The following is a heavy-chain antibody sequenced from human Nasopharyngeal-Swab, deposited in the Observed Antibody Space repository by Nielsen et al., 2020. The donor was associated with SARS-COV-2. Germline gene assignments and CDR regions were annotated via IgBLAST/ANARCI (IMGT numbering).Heavy chain of an antibody. V-gene: IGHV3-30*04. Sequence: GESLKISCAASGFTFSSYAMHWVRQAPGKGLEWVAVISYDGSNKYYADSVKGRFTISRDNSKNTLYLQMNSLRAEDTAVYYCAKDRNIRFYFDYWGQGTLVTVSS. D-gene: IGHD2/OR15-2a*01. CDR1: GFTFSSYA. CDR2: ISYDGSNK. J-gene: IGHJ4*02. CDR3: AKDRNIRFYFDY.